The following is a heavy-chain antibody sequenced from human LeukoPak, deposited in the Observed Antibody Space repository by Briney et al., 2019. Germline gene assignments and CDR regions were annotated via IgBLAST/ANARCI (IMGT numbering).Heavy chain of an antibody. J-gene: IGHJ4*02. CDR3: ARLGYCSSTSCPIPLDY. V-gene: IGHV3-11*04. CDR2: ISSSGSTI. CDR1: GFTFSDYY. D-gene: IGHD2-2*03. Sequence: GGSLRLSCAASGFTFSDYYMSWIRQAPGKGLEWVSYISSSGSTIYYADSVRGRFTISRDNAKNSLYLQMNSLRAEDTAVYYCARLGYCSSTSCPIPLDYWGQGTLVTVSS.